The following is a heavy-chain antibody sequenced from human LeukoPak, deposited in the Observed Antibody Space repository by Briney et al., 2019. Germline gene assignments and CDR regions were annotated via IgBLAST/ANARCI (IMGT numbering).Heavy chain of an antibody. CDR1: GFTFSSYE. CDR2: ITGTGHIT. V-gene: IGHV3-23*01. CDR3: AKDHDSSGSWLFDY. J-gene: IGHJ4*02. Sequence: GGSLRLSCAASGFTFSSYEMNWVRQAPGKGLEWVSAITGTGHITYYADSVKGRFTISRDNSKNTLYLQMNSLRAEDTAVYYCAKDHDSSGSWLFDYWGQGTLVTVSS. D-gene: IGHD3-22*01.